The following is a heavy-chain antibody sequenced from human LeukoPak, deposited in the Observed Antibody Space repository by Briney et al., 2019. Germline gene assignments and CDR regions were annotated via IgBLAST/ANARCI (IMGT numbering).Heavy chain of an antibody. CDR1: GGSISSYY. V-gene: IGHV4-59*01. D-gene: IGHD3-9*01. J-gene: IGHJ5*02. CDR3: ARGKYFVWLSGWFDP. CDR2: IYYSGST. Sequence: PSETLSLNCTVSGGSISSYYWSWIRQPPGKGLEWIGYIYYSGSTNYNPSLKSRVTISVDTSKNQFSLKLSSVTAADTAVYYCARGKYFVWLSGWFDPWGQGTLVTVSS.